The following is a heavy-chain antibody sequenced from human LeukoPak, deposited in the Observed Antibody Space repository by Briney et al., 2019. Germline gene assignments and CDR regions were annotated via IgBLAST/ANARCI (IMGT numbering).Heavy chain of an antibody. CDR3: ARRYCSTCPTGHAFDL. CDR2: LSSGDNT. Sequence: PGGSLRLSCAASGFSVNSYYMSWVRQAPGRGLEWVSALSSGDNTHYADSVNGRFTISRDNSKNTLYLQLNNLRAEDTAVYYCARRYCSTCPTGHAFDLWGQGTMVTVSS. D-gene: IGHD2-2*01. V-gene: IGHV3-53*01. J-gene: IGHJ3*01. CDR1: GFSVNSYY.